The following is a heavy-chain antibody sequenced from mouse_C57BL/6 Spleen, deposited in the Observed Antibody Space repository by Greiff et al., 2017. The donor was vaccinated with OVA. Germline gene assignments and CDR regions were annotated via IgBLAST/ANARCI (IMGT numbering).Heavy chain of an antibody. V-gene: IGHV1-50*01. Sequence: QVQLQQPGAELVKPGASVKLSCKASGYTFTSYWMQWVKQRPGQGLEWIGEIDPSDSYTNYNQKFKGKATLTVDTSSSTAYVQLSSLTSEDSAVYYCARRTTVVYWYFDVWGTGTTVTVSS. J-gene: IGHJ1*03. CDR1: GYTFTSYW. D-gene: IGHD1-1*01. CDR2: IDPSDSYT. CDR3: ARRTTVVYWYFDV.